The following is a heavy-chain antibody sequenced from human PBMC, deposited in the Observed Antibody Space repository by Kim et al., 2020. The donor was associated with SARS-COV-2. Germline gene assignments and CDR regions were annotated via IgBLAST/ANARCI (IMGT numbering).Heavy chain of an antibody. CDR3: ARECEPDY. CDR1: GYTFNNYY. CDR2: INPNGGDT. V-gene: IGHV1-2*02. Sequence: ASVKVSCKASGYTFNNYYMHWVRQAPGQGLEWMGRINPNGGDTSYAQKFHGRVTMTRDASTNTAYMELFGLAFDDTAVYYCARECEPDYWGQGSLATVFS. J-gene: IGHJ4*02.